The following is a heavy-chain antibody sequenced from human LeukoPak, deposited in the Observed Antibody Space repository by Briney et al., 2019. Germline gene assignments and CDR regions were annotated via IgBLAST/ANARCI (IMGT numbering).Heavy chain of an antibody. J-gene: IGHJ4*02. CDR3: AKWSEAVAGPFDY. Sequence: AGGSLRLSCAPLPFTFNIYAMSWVRQAPGKGLEWVSAISGSGGSTYYADSVKGRFTISRDNSKNTLYLQMNSLRAEDTAVYYCAKWSEAVAGPFDYWGQGTLVTVSS. CDR1: PFTFNIYA. D-gene: IGHD6-19*01. CDR2: ISGSGGST. V-gene: IGHV3-23*01.